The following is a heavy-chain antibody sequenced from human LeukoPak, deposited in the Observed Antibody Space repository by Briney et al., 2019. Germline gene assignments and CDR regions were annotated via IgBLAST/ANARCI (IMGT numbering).Heavy chain of an antibody. J-gene: IGHJ6*03. Sequence: GGSLRLSCAASGFTFSGSAMHWVRQVSGKGLEWVGRIRSKTNSYATVYAASVKGRFTISRDDSKNTAFLQMHSLKTEDTAVYYCSRSESYATYMDVWGKGTTVTISS. CDR1: GFTFSGSA. CDR2: IRSKTNSYAT. D-gene: IGHD1-26*01. V-gene: IGHV3-73*01. CDR3: SRSESYATYMDV.